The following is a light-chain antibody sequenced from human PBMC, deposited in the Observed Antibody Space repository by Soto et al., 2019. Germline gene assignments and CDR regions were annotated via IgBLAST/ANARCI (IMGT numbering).Light chain of an antibody. CDR3: QQYYTISIFT. J-gene: IGKJ3*01. CDR1: QGISSY. V-gene: IGKV1D-43*01. CDR2: YAS. Sequence: AIRMTQSPFSLSASVGDRVTITCWASQGISSYLAWYQQKPAKAPNLFISYASTLQSGVPSRFSGSGSGADYTLTISSLQPEDFATYHCQQYYTISIFTFGPGTKVDIK.